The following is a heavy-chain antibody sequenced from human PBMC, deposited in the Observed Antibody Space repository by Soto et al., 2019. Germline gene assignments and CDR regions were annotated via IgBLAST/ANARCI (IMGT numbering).Heavy chain of an antibody. CDR1: GFTFSSYA. Sequence: GGSLRLSCAASGFTFSSYAMSWVRQAPGKGLEWVSAISGSGGSTYYADSVKGRFTISRDNSKNTLYLQMNSLRAEDTAVYYCANCHPSGSSSYWFDYWGQGTLVTAPQ. CDR3: ANCHPSGSSSYWFDY. D-gene: IGHD1-26*01. J-gene: IGHJ4*02. CDR2: ISGSGGST. V-gene: IGHV3-23*01.